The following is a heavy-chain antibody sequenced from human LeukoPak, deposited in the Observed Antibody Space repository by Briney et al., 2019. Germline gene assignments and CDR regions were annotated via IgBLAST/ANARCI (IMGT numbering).Heavy chain of an antibody. V-gene: IGHV1-46*01. Sequence: GASVKISCKPSGYSFTNYNLHWVRQAPGQRLEWRGIIKPSGGDTSYAQHLQGRVTMARDTSTSTVYMELSSLKSEDTAVYYCARVRDGYNDAYDIWGQGTMVTVTS. CDR1: GYSFTNYN. CDR3: ARVRDGYNDAYDI. CDR2: IKPSGGDT. D-gene: IGHD5-24*01. J-gene: IGHJ3*02.